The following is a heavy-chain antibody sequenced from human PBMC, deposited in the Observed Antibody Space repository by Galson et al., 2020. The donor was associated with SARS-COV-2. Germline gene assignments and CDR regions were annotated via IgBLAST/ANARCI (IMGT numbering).Heavy chain of an antibody. CDR2: IYPGDSHT. V-gene: IGHV5-51*01. CDR1: GYSFTSYW. D-gene: IGHD2-15*01. Sequence: GESLKISCKGSGYSFTSYWIGWVRQMPGKGLEWMGIIYPGDSHTRYSPSFQGQVTISADRSISTAYLQWSSLKASDTAMYYCAKEIWVGNYYYGMDVWGQGTTVTVSS. CDR3: AKEIWVGNYYYGMDV. J-gene: IGHJ6*02.